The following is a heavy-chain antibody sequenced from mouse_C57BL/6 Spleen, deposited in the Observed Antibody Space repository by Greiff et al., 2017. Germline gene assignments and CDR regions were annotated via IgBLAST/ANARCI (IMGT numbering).Heavy chain of an antibody. CDR2: ISSGSSTI. D-gene: IGHD1-1*01. Sequence: EVHLVEPGGGLVKPGGSLKLSCAASGFTFSDYGMHWVRQAPETGLEWVAYISSGSSTIYYADTVQGRFTISRDNAKNTLFLQMTSLRSEDTAMYYCARGDYYGSSYWFAYWGQGTLVTVSA. CDR3: ARGDYYGSSYWFAY. CDR1: GFTFSDYG. J-gene: IGHJ3*01. V-gene: IGHV5-17*01.